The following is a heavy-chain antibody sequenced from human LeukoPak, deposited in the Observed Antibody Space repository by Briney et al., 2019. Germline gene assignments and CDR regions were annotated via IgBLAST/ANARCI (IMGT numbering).Heavy chain of an antibody. J-gene: IGHJ6*02. V-gene: IGHV3-66*01. D-gene: IGHD3-10*02. Sequence: PGGSLRLSCAASGFTVSSNYMSWVRQAPGKGLEWVSVIYSGGSTYYADSVKGRFTISRDNSKNTLYLQMNSLRAEDTAVYYCAARELLMVFGDYGMDVWGQGTTVTVSS. CDR3: AARELLMVFGDYGMDV. CDR1: GFTVSSNY. CDR2: IYSGGST.